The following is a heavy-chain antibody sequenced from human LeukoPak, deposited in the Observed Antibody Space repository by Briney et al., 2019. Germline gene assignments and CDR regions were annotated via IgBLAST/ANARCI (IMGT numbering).Heavy chain of an antibody. J-gene: IGHJ3*02. CDR3: ATGLPDSSIDAFDI. V-gene: IGHV1-24*01. CDR1: GYTLTELS. CDR2: FDPEDGET. Sequence: ASVKVSCKVSGYTLTELSMHWVRQAPGKGLEWMGGFDPEDGETIYAQKVQGRVTMTEDTSTDTAYMELSSLRSEDTAVYYCATGLPDSSIDAFDIWGQGTMVTVSS. D-gene: IGHD6-13*01.